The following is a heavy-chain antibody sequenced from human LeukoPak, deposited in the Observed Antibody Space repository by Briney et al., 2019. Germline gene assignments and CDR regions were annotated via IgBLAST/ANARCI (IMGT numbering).Heavy chain of an antibody. V-gene: IGHV4-61*02. CDR2: IYTSGST. CDR1: GGSISSGSYY. Sequence: SQTLSLTCTVSGGSISSGSYYWSWIRQPAGKGLERIGRIYTSGSTNYNPSLKSRVTMSVDTSKNQFSLKLSSVTAADTAVYYCARVSVVVPAAMVDVWGKGTTVTVSS. D-gene: IGHD2-2*01. CDR3: ARVSVVVPAAMVDV. J-gene: IGHJ6*04.